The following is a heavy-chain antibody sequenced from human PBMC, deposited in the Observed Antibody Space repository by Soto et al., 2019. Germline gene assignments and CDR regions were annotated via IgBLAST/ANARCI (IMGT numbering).Heavy chain of an antibody. CDR1: GGSISSGDHF. V-gene: IGHV4-30-4*01. CDR2: IYYSGST. D-gene: IGHD3-22*01. CDR3: AREEALIVVPTGGIDYSFDY. J-gene: IGHJ4*02. Sequence: SETLSLTCTVSGGSISSGDHFWSWLRQPPGKGLGWIGYIYYSGSTYYNPSLKSRVAISVDTSKNQFSLTLTSVTAADTAVYFCAREEALIVVPTGGIDYSFDYWGQGTLVTVSS.